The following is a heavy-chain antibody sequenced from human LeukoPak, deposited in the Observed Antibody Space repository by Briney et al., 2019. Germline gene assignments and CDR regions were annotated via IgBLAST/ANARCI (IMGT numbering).Heavy chain of an antibody. CDR2: VSYSGST. Sequence: SGTLSLTCTVSGGSINSYYWNWIRQPPGKGLEWIGHVSYSGSTNYNPSLNSRVTISVDMSKNQFSLKLSSVTAADTAVYFCARENYYGSGKPFDFWGQGTLVTVSS. J-gene: IGHJ4*02. D-gene: IGHD3-10*01. V-gene: IGHV4-59*01. CDR3: ARENYYGSGKPFDF. CDR1: GGSINSYY.